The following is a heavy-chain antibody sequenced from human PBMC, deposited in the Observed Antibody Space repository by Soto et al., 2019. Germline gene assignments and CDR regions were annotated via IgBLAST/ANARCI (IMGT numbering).Heavy chain of an antibody. Sequence: EVQLLESGGGLVQPGGSLRLSCAASGFNFRTYAMSWVRQAPGKGLEWVSYINGSGGGTYYAASVKGRFTLSRDDSKETHYLQLSSLRVGGTAVYYCAREAEAQNRLLDWFDPWGQG. V-gene: IGHV3-23*01. D-gene: IGHD3-3*01. J-gene: IGHJ5*02. CDR2: INGSGGGT. CDR3: AREAEAQNRLLDWFDP. CDR1: GFNFRTYA.